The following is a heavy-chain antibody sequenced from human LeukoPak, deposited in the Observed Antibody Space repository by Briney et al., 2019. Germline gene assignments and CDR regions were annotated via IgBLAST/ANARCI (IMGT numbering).Heavy chain of an antibody. Sequence: SETLSLTCTVSGGSISSGSYYWSWIRQPAGKGLEWIGRIYTSGSTNYNPSLKSRVTISVDTSKNQFSLKVSSVTAADTAVYYCARERSSSYYAFDYWGQGTLVTVSS. CDR2: IYTSGST. D-gene: IGHD6-13*01. CDR3: ARERSSSYYAFDY. CDR1: GGSISSGSYY. V-gene: IGHV4-61*02. J-gene: IGHJ4*02.